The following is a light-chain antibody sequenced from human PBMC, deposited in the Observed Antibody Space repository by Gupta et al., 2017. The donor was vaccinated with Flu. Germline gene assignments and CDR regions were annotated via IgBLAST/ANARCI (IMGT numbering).Light chain of an antibody. V-gene: IGKV3-11*01. CDR1: QSVSSY. J-gene: IGKJ5*01. Sequence: EIVLTQSPATLSLSPGERATLSCRDSQSVSSYLAWYQQKPGQAPRLLIYEASNRDTGIPARFSGSGYGKDLTLTISSREQEDFAVYYCQQRSNWPPVTFGQGTRLEIK. CDR3: QQRSNWPPVT. CDR2: EAS.